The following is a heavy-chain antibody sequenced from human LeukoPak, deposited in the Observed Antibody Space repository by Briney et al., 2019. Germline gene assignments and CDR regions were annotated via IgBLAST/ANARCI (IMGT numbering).Heavy chain of an antibody. Sequence: GASVKVSCKTSGFTFTGYYMHWVRQAPGQGREWMGWINPNTGGTNYAQKFQGRVTMTSDTSISTAYMELSSLRSDDTATYYCARAPMIVVVFPPRLDFWGQGTLVTVSS. D-gene: IGHD3-22*01. V-gene: IGHV1-2*02. CDR3: ARAPMIVVVFPPRLDF. J-gene: IGHJ4*02. CDR1: GFTFTGYY. CDR2: INPNTGGT.